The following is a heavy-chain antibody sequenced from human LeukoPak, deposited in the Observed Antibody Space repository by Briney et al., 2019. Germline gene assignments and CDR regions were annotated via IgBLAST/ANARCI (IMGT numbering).Heavy chain of an antibody. D-gene: IGHD1-26*01. CDR1: GGTFSSYA. CDR2: IIPIFGTA. CDR3: ATYRHGDLLWEFDY. Sequence: SVKVSCKASGGTFSSYAISWVRQAPGQGLEWMGGIIPIFGTANYAQNFQGRVTMTEDTSTDTAYMELSSLRSEDTAVYYCATYRHGDLLWEFDYWGQGTLVTVSS. J-gene: IGHJ4*02. V-gene: IGHV1-69*06.